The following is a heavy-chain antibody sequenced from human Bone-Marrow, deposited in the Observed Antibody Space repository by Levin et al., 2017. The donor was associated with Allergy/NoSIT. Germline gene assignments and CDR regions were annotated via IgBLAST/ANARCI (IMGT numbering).Heavy chain of an antibody. D-gene: IGHD2-8*02. CDR2: IRQDGSEI. CDR3: VLVLDY. V-gene: IGHV3-7*02. CDR1: GFTFNDYW. Sequence: PGGSLRLSCAASGFTFNDYWMNWVRQAPGKGLEWVASIRQDGSEINYADSVKGRFTISRDNAKNALYLQMNNLRAEDTAIYYCVLVLDYWGQGTLVTVSS. J-gene: IGHJ4*02.